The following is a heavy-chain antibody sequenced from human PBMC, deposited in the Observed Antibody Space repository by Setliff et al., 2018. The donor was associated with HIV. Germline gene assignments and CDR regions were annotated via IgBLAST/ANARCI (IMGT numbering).Heavy chain of an antibody. D-gene: IGHD3-10*01. CDR2: IYASGST. CDR3: ARVGASGVPSTMDYYYYMDV. CDR1: GGYLDSYS. Sequence: SETLSLTCSVSGGYLDSYSWSWIRHRAGKGLEWIGHIYASGSTKYNPSLESRVTMSVDTSRTQFSLKLRSVTAADTAVYYCARVGASGVPSTMDYYYYMDVWGKGTTVTVSS. V-gene: IGHV4-4*07. J-gene: IGHJ6*03.